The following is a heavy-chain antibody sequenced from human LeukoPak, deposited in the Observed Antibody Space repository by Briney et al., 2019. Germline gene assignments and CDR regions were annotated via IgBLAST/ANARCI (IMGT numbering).Heavy chain of an antibody. CDR3: ARDSGTTGEVKFDP. J-gene: IGHJ5*02. Sequence: SETLSLTCTVTGGSISSYWSWIRQPAGKGLEWIGRIYGSGTTTYNPSLKSRVSMSIDTSKNQFSLKLMSVTAADTAVYYCARDSGTTGEVKFDPWGQGTLVTVSS. V-gene: IGHV4-4*07. CDR2: IYGSGTT. D-gene: IGHD3-10*01. CDR1: GGSISSY.